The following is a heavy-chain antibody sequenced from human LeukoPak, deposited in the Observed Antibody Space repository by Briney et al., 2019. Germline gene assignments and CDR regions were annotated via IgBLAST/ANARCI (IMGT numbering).Heavy chain of an antibody. Sequence: SETLSLTCTVSGGSISSSNYYWGWIRQPPGKGLEWLGNIYYSGSTYYNPSLKSRVTISVDTSKSQFSLKLSSVTAADTAVYYCARYTGYRSGWYWFGPWGQGTLVTVSS. D-gene: IGHD6-13*01. V-gene: IGHV4-39*01. CDR2: IYYSGST. J-gene: IGHJ5*02. CDR3: ARYTGYRSGWYWFGP. CDR1: GGSISSSNYY.